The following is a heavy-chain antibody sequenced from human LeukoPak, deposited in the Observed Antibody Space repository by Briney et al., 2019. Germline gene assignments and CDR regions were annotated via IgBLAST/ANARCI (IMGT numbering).Heavy chain of an antibody. V-gene: IGHV3-23*01. D-gene: IGHD3-9*01. CDR1: GFTFSSYA. Sequence: PGGSLRLSCAASGFTFSSYAMIVVRQAPGKGLELASAISGSGGSTYYADAVKGRFTISRDNSKNTLYLQMNSLRAEDTAVYYCAKGRLDWLSLDYWGQGTLVTVSS. J-gene: IGHJ4*02. CDR2: ISGSGGST. CDR3: AKGRLDWLSLDY.